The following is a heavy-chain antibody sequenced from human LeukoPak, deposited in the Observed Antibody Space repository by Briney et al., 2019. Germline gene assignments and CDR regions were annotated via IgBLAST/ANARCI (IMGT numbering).Heavy chain of an antibody. J-gene: IGHJ4*02. V-gene: IGHV3-7*01. CDR2: IKQDGSEK. D-gene: IGHD3-3*01. Sequence: GGSLRLSCAASGFTFSSYWMSWVRQAPGKGLEWVANIKQDGSEKYYVDSVKGRFTISRDNATHSLYLQMNSLRAEDTAMYYCAKGPSRRFLEWLYFDYWGQGTLVTVSS. CDR1: GFTFSSYW. CDR3: AKGPSRRFLEWLYFDY.